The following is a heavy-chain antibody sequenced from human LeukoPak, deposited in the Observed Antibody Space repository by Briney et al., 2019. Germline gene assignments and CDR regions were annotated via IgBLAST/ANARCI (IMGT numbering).Heavy chain of an antibody. CDR1: GGTFSSYA. CDR3: ATYYYDTSGYYYYFDY. Sequence: ALVKVSCKASGGTFSSYAISWVRQAPGQGLEWMGRIIPILGIANYAQKFQGRVTITADKSTSTAYMELSSLRSEDTAVYYCATYYYDTSGYYYYFDYWGQGTLVTVSS. J-gene: IGHJ4*02. D-gene: IGHD3-22*01. CDR2: IIPILGIA. V-gene: IGHV1-69*04.